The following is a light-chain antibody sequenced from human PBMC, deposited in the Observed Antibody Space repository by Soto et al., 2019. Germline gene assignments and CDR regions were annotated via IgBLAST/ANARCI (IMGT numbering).Light chain of an antibody. CDR1: ASDVGRYIY. CDR2: DVN. Sequence: QSALTQPASVSASPGQSITISCTGSASDVGRYIYVSWFQQHPGKAPKLIIYDVNNRPSGVSNRFSGSKSGNTASLTISGLQADDEADYYCSSYTSSNTVIFGGGTKLTVL. CDR3: SSYTSSNTVI. V-gene: IGLV2-14*01. J-gene: IGLJ2*01.